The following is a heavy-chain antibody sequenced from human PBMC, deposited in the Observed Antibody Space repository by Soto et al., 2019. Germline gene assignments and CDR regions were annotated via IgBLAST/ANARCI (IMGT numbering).Heavy chain of an antibody. CDR2: IKASGST. CDR3: ARLGSSGWYQGSYFDY. D-gene: IGHD6-19*01. CDR1: GGSITRNDHY. J-gene: IGHJ4*02. Sequence: QLQLQESGPGLVRPSETLSLICTVSGGSITRNDHYWGWIRQSPGKGLEWIGDIKASGSTNYNLCLKSRVNMAVETSKKQFSLKMNSVTAADTAVYYCARLGSSGWYQGSYFDYWGQGTLVTVSS. V-gene: IGHV4-39*01.